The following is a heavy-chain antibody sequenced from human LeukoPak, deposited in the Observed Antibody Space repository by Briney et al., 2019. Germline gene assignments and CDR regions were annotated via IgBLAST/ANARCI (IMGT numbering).Heavy chain of an antibody. CDR1: GYTFTGYY. Sequence: ASVKVSCKASGYTFTGYYMHWVRQAPGQGLEWMGWINPNSGGTSYAQKFQGRVTMTRDTSISTAYMELSRLRSDDTAVYYCARTVEHYYYYYMDVWGKGTTVTVSS. V-gene: IGHV1-2*02. D-gene: IGHD4-11*01. J-gene: IGHJ6*03. CDR2: INPNSGGT. CDR3: ARTVEHYYYYYMDV.